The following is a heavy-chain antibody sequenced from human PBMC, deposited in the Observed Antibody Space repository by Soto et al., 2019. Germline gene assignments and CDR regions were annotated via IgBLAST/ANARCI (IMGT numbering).Heavy chain of an antibody. Sequence: EVQLLESGGGLVQPGGSLRLSCAASGFTFSSYAMSWVRQAPGKGLEWVSIIGVGGGDRYYPESVKGRFTISRDNSRDTLHLEMNRLRDEDTAVYYCARVRFGELVWGEGTLVTVSS. J-gene: IGHJ4*02. CDR3: ARVRFGELV. CDR1: GFTFSSYA. CDR2: IGVGGGDR. V-gene: IGHV3-23*01. D-gene: IGHD3-10*01.